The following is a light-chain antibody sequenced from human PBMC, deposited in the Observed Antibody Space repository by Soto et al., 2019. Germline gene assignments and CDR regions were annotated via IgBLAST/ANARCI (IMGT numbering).Light chain of an antibody. V-gene: IGLV1-44*01. CDR3: AAWDGSLSGFV. Sequence: QSVLTQPPSVSGTPGQRVTISCSGSSSNIGSDTVNWYQRFPGTAPKLLIYNNNERPSGVPDRFSGSKSDTSASLAIIGLQPEDEADYYCAAWDGSLSGFVFGAGTKLTVL. J-gene: IGLJ1*01. CDR1: SSNIGSDT. CDR2: NNN.